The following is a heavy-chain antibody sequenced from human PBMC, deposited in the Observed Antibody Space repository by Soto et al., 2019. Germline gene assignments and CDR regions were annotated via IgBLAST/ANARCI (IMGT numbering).Heavy chain of an antibody. V-gene: IGHV1-46*01. CDR2: INPSGGST. J-gene: IGHJ4*02. D-gene: IGHD6-19*01. Sequence: ASVKVSCKASGYTFTSYYMHWVRQAPGQGLEWMGIINPSGGSTSYAQKFQGRVTMTRDTSTSTVYMELSSLRSENTAVYNYERARGIAVAGSDYWGQGTLVTVSS. CDR1: GYTFTSYY. CDR3: ERARGIAVAGSDY.